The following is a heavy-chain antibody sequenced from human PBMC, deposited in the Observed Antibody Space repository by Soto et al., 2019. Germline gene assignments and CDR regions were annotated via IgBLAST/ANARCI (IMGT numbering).Heavy chain of an antibody. V-gene: IGHV3-48*02. CDR3: ASEAAAGSFFDC. CDR2: ISYSSSSI. D-gene: IGHD6-13*01. CDR1: GFAFNTYS. Sequence: EVQLVESGGGLVQPGGSLRLSCAASGFAFNTYSMNWVRQAPGKGLEWVSYISYSSSSIYYAVSVRGRFTVSRDNAKNSLFLQINSLRDEDTAVYYCASEAAAGSFFDCWGQGTLVTVSS. J-gene: IGHJ4*02.